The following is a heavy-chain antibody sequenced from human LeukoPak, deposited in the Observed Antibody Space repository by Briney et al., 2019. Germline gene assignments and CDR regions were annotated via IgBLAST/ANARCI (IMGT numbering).Heavy chain of an antibody. CDR3: ARVTPGWRYSRADY. J-gene: IGHJ4*02. V-gene: IGHV3-21*01. Sequence: KSGGSLRLSCAAPGFTFSSYTMNWVRQAPGKGLEWVSSISSSANYIYYADSVKGRFTISRDNAKNSLYLQMNSLRGEDTAVYYCARVTPGWRYSRADYWGQGTLVTVSS. CDR2: ISSSANYI. CDR1: GFTFSSYT. D-gene: IGHD6-13*01.